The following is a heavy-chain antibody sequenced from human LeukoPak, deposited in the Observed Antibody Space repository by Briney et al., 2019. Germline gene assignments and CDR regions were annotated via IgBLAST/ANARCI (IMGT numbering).Heavy chain of an antibody. CDR3: AKDGPQANYYDSSGYYLDY. Sequence: PGGPLRLSCAASGFTFSSYGMHSVRQAPGKGLEWVTFIRYDGSNKYYADSVKGRFTISRDNSKNTLYLQMNSLRAEDTAVYYCAKDGPQANYYDSSGYYLDYWGKGTLVTVSS. CDR1: GFTFSSYG. J-gene: IGHJ4*02. CDR2: IRYDGSNK. V-gene: IGHV3-30*02. D-gene: IGHD3-22*01.